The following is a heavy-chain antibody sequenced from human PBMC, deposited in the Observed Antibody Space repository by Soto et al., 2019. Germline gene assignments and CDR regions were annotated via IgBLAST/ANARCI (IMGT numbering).Heavy chain of an antibody. D-gene: IGHD3-10*01. J-gene: IGHJ5*01. CDR3: ARYGTRGDW. CDR2: ISSSGLTT. Sequence: GGSLLLSCQSSGFNFRMYEMPWVRKAPGKGLEWVSYISSSGLTTYYADFAYGRFTISIDNAKDPLYLHLNSLRVGDTAVYYCARYGTRGDWWGLGTQVTVSS. V-gene: IGHV3-48*03. CDR1: GFNFRMYE.